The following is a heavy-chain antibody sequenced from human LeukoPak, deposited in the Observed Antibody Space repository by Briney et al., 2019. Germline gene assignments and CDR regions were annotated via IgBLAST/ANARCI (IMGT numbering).Heavy chain of an antibody. CDR1: GGTFSSYA. D-gene: IGHD3-10*01. Sequence: SVKVSCKASGGTFSSYAISRVRQAPGQGLEWMGGTIPIFGTANYAQKFQGRVTITTDESTSTAYMELSSLRSEDTAVYYCARDIYGSGSHTFDYWGQGTLVSVSS. J-gene: IGHJ4*02. CDR2: TIPIFGTA. V-gene: IGHV1-69*05. CDR3: ARDIYGSGSHTFDY.